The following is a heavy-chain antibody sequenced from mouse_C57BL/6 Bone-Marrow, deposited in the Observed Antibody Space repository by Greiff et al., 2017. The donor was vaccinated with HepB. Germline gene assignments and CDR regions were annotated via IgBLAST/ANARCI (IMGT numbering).Heavy chain of an antibody. J-gene: IGHJ1*03. D-gene: IGHD1-1*01. CDR2: IYPGSGNT. CDR1: GYTFTDYY. CDR3: AGNYYGSSYYFDV. Sequence: VKLMESGAELVRPGASVKLSCKASGYTFTDYYINWVKQRPGQGLEWIARIYPGSGNTYYNEKFKGKATLTAEKSSSTAYMQLSSLTSEDSAVYFCAGNYYGSSYYFDVWGTGTTVTVSS. V-gene: IGHV1-76*01.